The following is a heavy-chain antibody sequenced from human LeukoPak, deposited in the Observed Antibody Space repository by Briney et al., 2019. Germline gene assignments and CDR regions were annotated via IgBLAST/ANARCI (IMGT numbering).Heavy chain of an antibody. V-gene: IGHV4-34*01. CDR2: INHSGST. D-gene: IGHD3-10*01. J-gene: IGHJ4*02. CDR3: ARGGRGPSTNDY. CDR1: GGSFSGYY. Sequence: PSETLSLTCAVYGGSFSGYYWSWIRQPPGKGLEWIGEINHSGSTNYNPSLKSRVTISVDTSKNQFSLKLSSVTAADTAVYYCARGGRGPSTNDYWGQGTLVTVSS.